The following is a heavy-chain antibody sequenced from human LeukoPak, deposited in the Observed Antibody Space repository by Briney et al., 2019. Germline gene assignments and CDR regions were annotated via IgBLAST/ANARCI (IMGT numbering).Heavy chain of an antibody. CDR2: VSGYNGNT. V-gene: IGHV1-18*01. Sequence: ASVKVSCKASGYTFTSHGINWLRQAPGQGLEWMGWVSGYNGNTEYAQKFQGRVTITTDESTSTAYMELSSLRSEDTAVYYCARAREIWVFGVVNPRGGYYFDYWGQGTLVTVSS. D-gene: IGHD3-3*01. CDR3: ARAREIWVFGVVNPRGGYYFDY. CDR1: GYTFTSHG. J-gene: IGHJ4*02.